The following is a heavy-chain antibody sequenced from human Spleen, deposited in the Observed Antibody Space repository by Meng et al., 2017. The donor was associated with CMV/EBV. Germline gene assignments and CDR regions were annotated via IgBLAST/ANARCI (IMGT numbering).Heavy chain of an antibody. D-gene: IGHD3-22*01. J-gene: IGHJ5*02. CDR2: ISGYNGNR. Sequence: ASVKVSCKASGYTFTTYGISWVRQAPGQGLEWMGWISGYNGNRNYAQNLQGRVTMTTDTSTSTAYMELRSLRSDDTAVYFCARYRNYYDPENWFDPWGQGTQVTVSS. V-gene: IGHV1-18*01. CDR3: ARYRNYYDPENWFDP. CDR1: GYTFTTYG.